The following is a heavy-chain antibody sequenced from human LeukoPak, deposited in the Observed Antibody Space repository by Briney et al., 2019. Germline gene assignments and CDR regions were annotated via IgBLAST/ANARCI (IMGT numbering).Heavy chain of an antibody. CDR2: IGAYNGNT. Sequence: ASVKVSCKASGYTFSSYGISWVRQAPGQGLEWMGWIGAYNGNTNYAQKLQGRVTMTTDTSTSTAYMELRSLRSDDTAVYYCARGGLRYYDSSGYPIYWGQGTLVTVSS. CDR3: ARGGLRYYDSSGYPIY. D-gene: IGHD3-22*01. V-gene: IGHV1-18*01. J-gene: IGHJ4*02. CDR1: GYTFSSYG.